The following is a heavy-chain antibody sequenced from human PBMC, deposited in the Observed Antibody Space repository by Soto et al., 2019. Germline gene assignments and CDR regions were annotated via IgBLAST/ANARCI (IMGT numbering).Heavy chain of an antibody. V-gene: IGHV3-21*01. D-gene: IGHD5-12*01. CDR2: ISSSRTYM. Sequence: GGSLRLSCAASGLTFTNYDMNWVRQAPGKGLEWVSSISSSRTYMYYADSVKGRFTISRDNAKNSLYLQMNSLRAEDTAVYYCARDPDYDAFDIWGQGTMVTVSS. CDR3: ARDPDYDAFDI. J-gene: IGHJ3*02. CDR1: GLTFTNYD.